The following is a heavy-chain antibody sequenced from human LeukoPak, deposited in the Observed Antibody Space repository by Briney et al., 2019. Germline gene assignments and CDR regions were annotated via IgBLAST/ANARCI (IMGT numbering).Heavy chain of an antibody. CDR2: ISGSGGST. Sequence: PGGSLRLSCAASGFTFSSYAMSWVRQAPGKGLEWVSAISGSGGSTYCADSVKGRFTISRDNSKNTLYLQMNSLRAEDTAVYYCAVYDFWSGFSRHPLDVWGKGTTVTVSS. J-gene: IGHJ6*03. V-gene: IGHV3-23*01. D-gene: IGHD3-3*01. CDR1: GFTFSSYA. CDR3: AVYDFWSGFSRHPLDV.